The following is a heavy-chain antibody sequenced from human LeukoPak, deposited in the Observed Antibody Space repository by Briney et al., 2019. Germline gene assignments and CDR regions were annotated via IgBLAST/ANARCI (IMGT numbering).Heavy chain of an antibody. CDR1: GGTFSSYA. D-gene: IGHD5-12*01. J-gene: IGHJ4*02. Sequence: GASVKVSCKASGGTFSSYAISWVRQAPGQGLEWMGRIIPILGIANYARKFQGRVTITADKSTSTAYMELSSLRSEDTAVYYCARGGETVASNFDYWGQGTLVTVSS. CDR2: IIPILGIA. CDR3: ARGGETVASNFDY. V-gene: IGHV1-69*04.